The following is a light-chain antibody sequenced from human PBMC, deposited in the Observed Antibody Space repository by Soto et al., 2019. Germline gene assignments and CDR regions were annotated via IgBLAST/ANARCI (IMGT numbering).Light chain of an antibody. CDR2: AAS. J-gene: IGKJ2*01. V-gene: IGKV1-39*01. Sequence: DIQMTQSPSSLSASVGDRVIITCRASQSIGAYLNWYHQKPGEAPKLLIYAASSFQSGVSSRFSGSGSGTDFTLTISSLQPEDFAIYYCQQSYSSAPTFGQGTKLQIK. CDR3: QQSYSSAPT. CDR1: QSIGAY.